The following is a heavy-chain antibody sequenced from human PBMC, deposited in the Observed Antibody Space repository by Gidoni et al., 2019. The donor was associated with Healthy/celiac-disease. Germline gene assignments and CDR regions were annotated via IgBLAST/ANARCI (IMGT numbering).Heavy chain of an antibody. CDR1: GFTFSSYS. Sequence: EVQLVESGGGLVTPGGSLSLSCAASGFTFSSYSLNWVRQAPGKGLEWVSSISRSSSYIYYADSVKGRFTISRDNAKNSLYLQMNSLRAEDTAVYYCARESYCSSTSCYFGGADDYWGQGTLVTVSS. CDR2: ISRSSSYI. CDR3: ARESYCSSTSCYFGGADDY. J-gene: IGHJ4*02. D-gene: IGHD2-2*01. V-gene: IGHV3-21*01.